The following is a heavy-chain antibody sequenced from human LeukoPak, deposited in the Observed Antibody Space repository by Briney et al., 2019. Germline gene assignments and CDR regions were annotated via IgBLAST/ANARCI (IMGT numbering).Heavy chain of an antibody. D-gene: IGHD3-10*01. CDR3: ARSRGMASQNGMDV. V-gene: IGHV5-51*01. Sequence: GESLKISFKGSGYTITGYWIGWVRPMPGKGLEWMGIIYPGDSDTRYSPPFQGQVTISVDKSISTAYLQWSSLKASDTAMYYCARSRGMASQNGMDVWGQGTPVTVSS. J-gene: IGHJ6*02. CDR1: GYTITGYW. CDR2: IYPGDSDT.